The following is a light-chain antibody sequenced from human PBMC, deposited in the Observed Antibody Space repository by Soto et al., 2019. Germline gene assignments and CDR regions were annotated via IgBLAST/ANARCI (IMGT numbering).Light chain of an antibody. CDR1: ESVYSNY. J-gene: IGKJ5*01. CDR2: GAS. CDR3: QQYGRSPIT. Sequence: EIVLTQSPGTLSLSPGERGTLSCRASESVYSNYLAWYQKKPGQAPRLLIHGASIRATGIPARFSGSGSGTDFTLTISSLEPEDFTVYYCQQYGRSPITFGQGTRLEIK. V-gene: IGKV3-20*01.